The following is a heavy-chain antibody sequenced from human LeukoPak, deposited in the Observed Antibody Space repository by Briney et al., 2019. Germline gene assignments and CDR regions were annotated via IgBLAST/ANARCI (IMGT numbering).Heavy chain of an antibody. CDR1: GGSFSGYY. J-gene: IGHJ5*02. CDR2: INHSGST. D-gene: IGHD6-13*01. Sequence: PSETLSLTCAVYGGSFSGYYWSWIRQPPGKGLEWIGEINHSGSTNYNPSLKSRVTISVDTSKNQFSLKLSSVTAADTAVYYCATRAQRSSSWYLNWFDPWGQGTLVTVSS. V-gene: IGHV4-34*01. CDR3: ATRAQRSSSWYLNWFDP.